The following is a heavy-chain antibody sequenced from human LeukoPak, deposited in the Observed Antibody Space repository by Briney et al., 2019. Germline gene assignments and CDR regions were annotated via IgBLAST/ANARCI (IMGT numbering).Heavy chain of an antibody. J-gene: IGHJ4*02. CDR1: GFTFSSYE. V-gene: IGHV3-48*03. Sequence: GGSLRLSCAASGFTFSSYEMNWVRQAPGKGLEWVSYISSSGSTIYYADSVKGRFTISRDNAKNSLYLQMNSLRAEDTAVYYCARDSSGWYVGPKDVFDYWGQGTLVTVSS. CDR2: ISSSGSTI. D-gene: IGHD6-19*01. CDR3: ARDSSGWYVGPKDVFDY.